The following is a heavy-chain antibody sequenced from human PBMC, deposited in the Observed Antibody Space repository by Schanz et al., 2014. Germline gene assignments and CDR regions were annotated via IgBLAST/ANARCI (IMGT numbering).Heavy chain of an antibody. D-gene: IGHD6-13*01. J-gene: IGHJ4*02. CDR2: INPSGGST. Sequence: QVQLVQSGAEVKKPGASVKVSCKASGYTFTSDSMHWVRQAPGQGLEWMGMINPSGGSTNNAQKFQGRLTMTRDTSTSTVYMELSSLRSEDTAVYYCARSGSSNWYFFDYWGQGTLXTVSS. CDR3: ARSGSSNWYFFDY. V-gene: IGHV1-46*01. CDR1: GYTFTSDS.